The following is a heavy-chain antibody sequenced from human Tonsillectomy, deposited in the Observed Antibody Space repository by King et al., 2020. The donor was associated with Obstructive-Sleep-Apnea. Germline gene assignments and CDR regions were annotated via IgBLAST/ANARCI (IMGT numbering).Heavy chain of an antibody. CDR2: ISASGGST. D-gene: IGHD3-3*01. CDR3: AKQGTIFGVVTEVDYYGMDV. J-gene: IGHJ6*02. CDR1: GFTFSSYA. V-gene: IGHV3-23*04. Sequence: VQLVESGGGLVQPGGSLRLSCAASGFTFSSYAMSWVRQAPGKGLEWVSSISASGGSTNYADSVKGRFTISRKNSKNTLYLQMNSLRAEDTAVYYCAKQGTIFGVVTEVDYYGMDVWGQGTTVTVSS.